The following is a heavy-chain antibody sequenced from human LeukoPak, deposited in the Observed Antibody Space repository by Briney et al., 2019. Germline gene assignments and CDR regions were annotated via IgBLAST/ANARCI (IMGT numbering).Heavy chain of an antibody. CDR3: TKGYCDPFDC. D-gene: IGHD1-26*01. J-gene: IGHJ4*02. CDR1: GASINSYR. Sequence: SETLSLTCNVSGASINSYRWNWIRQPPGKGLEWIGHISYGGKTNYNPSLKSRLTLSVDKSKNQFSLNLNSVTAADTARYYCTKGYCDPFDCWGQGTLVTVTS. CDR2: ISYGGKT. V-gene: IGHV4-59*01.